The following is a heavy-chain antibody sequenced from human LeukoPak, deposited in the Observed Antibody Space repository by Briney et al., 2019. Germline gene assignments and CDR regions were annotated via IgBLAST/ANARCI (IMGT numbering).Heavy chain of an antibody. CDR3: ARVRYTVGDCSSTSCYGPLDY. CDR1: GYTFTSYD. V-gene: IGHV1-8*03. D-gene: IGHD2-2*01. CDR2: MNPNSGNT. J-gene: IGHJ4*02. Sequence: GASVKVSCKASGYTFTSYDINWVRQATGQGLEWMGWMNPNSGNTGYAQKFQGRVTITRNTSISTAYMELSSLRSEDTAVYYCARVRYTVGDCSSTSCYGPLDYWGQGTLVTVSS.